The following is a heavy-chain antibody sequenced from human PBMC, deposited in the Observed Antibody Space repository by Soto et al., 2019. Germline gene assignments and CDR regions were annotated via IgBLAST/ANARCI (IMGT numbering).Heavy chain of an antibody. V-gene: IGHV4-4*02. D-gene: IGHD2-8*01. CDR1: SGSISSDNW. Sequence: SETLSLTCAVSSGSISSDNWCGWVRQPPGKGLEWVVEIYHTGSTNYNPSLKSRVIMSVDKSKNQFSLKLSSVTAAETAVCYCARHTKYCTNGVCRPYWYFDLRARGTLVTVSS. CDR3: ARHTKYCTNGVCRPYWYFDL. CDR2: IYHTGST. J-gene: IGHJ2*01.